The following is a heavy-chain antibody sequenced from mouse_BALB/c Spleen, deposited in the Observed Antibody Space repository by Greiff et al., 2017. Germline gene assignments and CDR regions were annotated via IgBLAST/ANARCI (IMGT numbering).Heavy chain of an antibody. J-gene: IGHJ4*01. CDR2: IWSDGST. D-gene: IGHD2-4*01. CDR1: GFSLTSYG. Sequence: QVQLQQSGPGLVQPSQSLSITCTVSGFSLTSYGVHWVRQSPGKGLEWLVVIWSDGSTTYNSALKSRLSISKDNSKSQVFLKMNSLQTDDTAMYYCARLSDYGGAMDYWGQGTSVTVSS. V-gene: IGHV2-6*02. CDR3: ARLSDYGGAMDY.